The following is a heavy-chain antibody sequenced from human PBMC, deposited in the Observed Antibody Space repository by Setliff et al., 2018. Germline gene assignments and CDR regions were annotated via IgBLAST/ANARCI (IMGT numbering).Heavy chain of an antibody. J-gene: IGHJ5*02. V-gene: IGHV3-48*01. D-gene: IGHD3-16*01. CDR2: ISSSSSTI. CDR3: ARRTFGSGRFDP. Sequence: PGGSLRLSCAASGFSFSSYGMNWVRQAPEKGLEWVSYISSSSSTIYYADSVKGRFTISRDNAKNSLKLNSVTATDTALYYCARRTFGSGRFDPWGQGTLVTVSS. CDR1: GFSFSSYG.